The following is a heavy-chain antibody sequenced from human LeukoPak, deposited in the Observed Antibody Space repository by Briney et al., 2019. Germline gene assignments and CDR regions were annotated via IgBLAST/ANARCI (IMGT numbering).Heavy chain of an antibody. J-gene: IGHJ6*03. CDR3: ARHSSSDTDYYYYYYMDV. Sequence: GGSLRLSCAASGFTFSSYWMHWVRQAPGKGLEWVSGINWNGGSTGYADSVKGRFTISRDNAKNSLYLQMNSLRAEDTALYHCARHSSSDTDYYYYYYMDVWGKGTTVTVSS. CDR1: GFTFSSYW. D-gene: IGHD1-26*01. V-gene: IGHV3-20*01. CDR2: INWNGGST.